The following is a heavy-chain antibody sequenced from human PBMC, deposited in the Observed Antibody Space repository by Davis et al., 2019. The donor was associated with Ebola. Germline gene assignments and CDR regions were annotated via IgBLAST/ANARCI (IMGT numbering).Heavy chain of an antibody. CDR1: GFTFSGSA. CDR2: IRSKSNSYAT. CDR3: SGGGVVDY. V-gene: IGHV3-73*01. J-gene: IGHJ4*02. Sequence: PGGSLRLSCAASGFTFSGSAMHWVRQASGKGLDWVGRIRSKSNSYATAYAASVKGRFTISRDDSKNTAYLQMNSLKTEDTAVYYCSGGGVVDYWGQGTLVTVSS. D-gene: IGHD3-16*01.